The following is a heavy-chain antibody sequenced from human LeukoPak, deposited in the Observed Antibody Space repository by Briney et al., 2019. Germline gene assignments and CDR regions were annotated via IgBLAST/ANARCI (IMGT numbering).Heavy chain of an antibody. CDR1: GYVFTSYW. J-gene: IGHJ5*02. CDR3: ARFPRLVRGTNWFDP. CDR2: IYPGDSET. Sequence: GESLKISCKASGYVFTSYWIAWVRQPPGEGLEWMGIIYPGDSETRYSPSFQGQVTISADKSINTAYVQWSSLKASDTAIYYCARFPRLVRGTNWFDPWGQGTQVTVSS. V-gene: IGHV5-51*01. D-gene: IGHD3-10*01.